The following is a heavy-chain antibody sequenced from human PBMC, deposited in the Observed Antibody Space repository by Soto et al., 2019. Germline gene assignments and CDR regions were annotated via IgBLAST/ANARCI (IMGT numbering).Heavy chain of an antibody. V-gene: IGHV3-30-3*01. Sequence: LRLSCAASGFIFSNYAMHWVRQAPGKGLEWVTVISSDGSNKFYADSVKGRFTISRDNSKNTLYLQMNSLRADDTAVYYCARETRDYYDSTGRPLDWGQGTLVTVSS. D-gene: IGHD3-22*01. J-gene: IGHJ4*02. CDR1: GFIFSNYA. CDR3: ARETRDYYDSTGRPLD. CDR2: ISSDGSNK.